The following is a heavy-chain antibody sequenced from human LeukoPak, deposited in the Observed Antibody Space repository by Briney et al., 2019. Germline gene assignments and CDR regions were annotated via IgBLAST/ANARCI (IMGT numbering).Heavy chain of an antibody. V-gene: IGHV4-38-2*01. Sequence: PSETLSLTCAVSGYSISSGYYWGWIRPPAGKGLEWIGSIYHSGSTYYNPSLKSRVTISVDTSKNQFSLKLSSVTAADTAVYYCARPKDDFAYFDYWGQGTLVTVSS. J-gene: IGHJ4*02. D-gene: IGHD2-21*02. CDR2: IYHSGST. CDR3: ARPKDDFAYFDY. CDR1: GYSISSGYY.